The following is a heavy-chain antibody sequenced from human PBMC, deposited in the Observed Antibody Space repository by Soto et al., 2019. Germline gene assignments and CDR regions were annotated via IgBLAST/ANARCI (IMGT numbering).Heavy chain of an antibody. Sequence: SETLSLTCDGSGVSITTSNWWHWVRQPPGKGLWWLGKISNSGTVNYNANLRSQVTISVAKPKNQLSLTLMSMTTADTAVYYCAREYDGFDYWG. CDR2: ISNSGTV. CDR3: AREYDGFDY. D-gene: IGHD2-8*01. J-gene: IGHJ5*01. CDR1: GVSITTSNW. V-gene: IGHV4-4*02.